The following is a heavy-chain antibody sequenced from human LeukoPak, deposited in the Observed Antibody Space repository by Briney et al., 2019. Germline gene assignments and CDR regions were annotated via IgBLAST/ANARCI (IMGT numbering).Heavy chain of an antibody. D-gene: IGHD3-16*01. Sequence: PGGSLRLSCAASGFTFSSYNMNWVRQAPGKGLEWVSSISSSSSYIYYADSVKGRFTISRDNAKNSLYLQMNSLRAEDTAVYYCARVLSRIWGSHPYGYWGQGTLVTVSS. J-gene: IGHJ4*02. CDR3: ARVLSRIWGSHPYGY. CDR2: ISSSSSYI. CDR1: GFTFSSYN. V-gene: IGHV3-21*01.